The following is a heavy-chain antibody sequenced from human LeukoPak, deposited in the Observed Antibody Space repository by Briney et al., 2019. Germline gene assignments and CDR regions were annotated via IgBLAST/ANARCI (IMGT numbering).Heavy chain of an antibody. CDR3: ARGDKQLLFERRKGGFDP. CDR2: IYTSGST. D-gene: IGHD2-15*01. J-gene: IGHJ5*02. CDR1: GGSISSGSYY. Sequence: SQTLSLTCTVSGGSISSGSYYWSWIRQPAGKGLEWIGRIYTSGSTNYNPSLKSRVTISVDTSKNQFSLKLSSVTAADTAVYYCARGDKQLLFERRKGGFDPWGQGTLVTVSS. V-gene: IGHV4-61*02.